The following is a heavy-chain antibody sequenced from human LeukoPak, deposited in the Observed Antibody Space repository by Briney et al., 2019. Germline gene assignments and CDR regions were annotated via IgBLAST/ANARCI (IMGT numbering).Heavy chain of an antibody. CDR3: ARGSGSYANWFDP. CDR1: GGTFSSYA. CDR2: IIPIFGIA. J-gene: IGHJ5*02. V-gene: IGHV1-69*04. D-gene: IGHD1-26*01. Sequence: SVKVSCKASGGTFSSYAISWVRQAPGQGLEWMGRIIPIFGIANYAQKFQGRVTITADKSTSTAYMELSSLRSEDTAVYYCARGSGSYANWFDPWGQGTLVTVSS.